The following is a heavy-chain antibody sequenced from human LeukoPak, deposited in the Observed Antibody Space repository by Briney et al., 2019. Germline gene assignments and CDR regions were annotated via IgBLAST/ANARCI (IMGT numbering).Heavy chain of an antibody. CDR3: ARGLGSYPYYFDY. D-gene: IGHD1-26*01. V-gene: IGHV4-59*01. Sequence: SETLSLTCTVSGGSISSYYWSWLRLPPGKGPEWIGSISYSGSTNYNPSLKSRVTISIDTSKNHFSLKVTSVTAAHTAVYYCARGLGSYPYYFDYWGQGTLVTVSS. J-gene: IGHJ4*02. CDR1: GGSISSYY. CDR2: ISYSGST.